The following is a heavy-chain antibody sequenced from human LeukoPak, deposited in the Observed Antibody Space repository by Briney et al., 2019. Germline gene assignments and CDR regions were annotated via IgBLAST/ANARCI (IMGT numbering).Heavy chain of an antibody. J-gene: IGHJ4*02. CDR3: AREGELPSTYYFDD. Sequence: GGSLRLSCAASGFTFSSYAMHWVRQAPGKGLEWVAVVSYDGSNKYYADSVKGRFTISRDNSKNTLYLQMNSLRAEDTAVYYCAREGELPSTYYFDDWGQGTLVTVSS. V-gene: IGHV3-30-3*01. CDR1: GFTFSSYA. CDR2: VSYDGSNK. D-gene: IGHD1-26*01.